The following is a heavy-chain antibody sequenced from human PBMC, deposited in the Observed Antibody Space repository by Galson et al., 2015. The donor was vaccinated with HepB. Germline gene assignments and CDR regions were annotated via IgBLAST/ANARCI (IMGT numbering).Heavy chain of an antibody. CDR3: AKEGSIFGVVPDY. CDR2: ISYDGSNK. CDR1: GFTFSSYA. D-gene: IGHD3-3*01. V-gene: IGHV3-30-3*01. Sequence: SLRLSCAASGFTFSSYAMHWVRQAPGKGLEWVAVISYDGSNKYYADSVKGRFTISRDNSKNTLYLQMNSLRAEDTAVYYCAKEGSIFGVVPDYWGQGTLVTVSS. J-gene: IGHJ4*02.